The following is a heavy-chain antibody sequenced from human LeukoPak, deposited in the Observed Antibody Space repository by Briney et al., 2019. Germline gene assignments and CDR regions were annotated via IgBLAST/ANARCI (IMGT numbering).Heavy chain of an antibody. J-gene: IGHJ4*02. D-gene: IGHD6-13*01. V-gene: IGHV3-23*01. CDR1: GFTFSPYA. CDR2: ISGSGGSI. Sequence: PGGSLRLSCAASGFTFSPYAMSWVRQAPGKGLEWVSVISGSGGSIYYADSVKGRFTISRDNSKNTLYLQMNSLRAEDTAVYYCARGTTGSSWPYYYFDYWGQGTLVTVSS. CDR3: ARGTTGSSWPYYYFDY.